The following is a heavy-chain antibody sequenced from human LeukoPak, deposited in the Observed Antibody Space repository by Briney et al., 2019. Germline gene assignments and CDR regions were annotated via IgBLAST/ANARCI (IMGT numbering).Heavy chain of an antibody. CDR1: GGSISSYY. CDR2: IYYSGST. V-gene: IGHV4-59*08. Sequence: SETLSLTCTVSGGSISSYYWSWIRQPPGKGLEWIGRIYYSGSTNYNPSLKSRVTISIDTSKNQFSLKLSSVTAADTAVYYCARRRVAAGTDSWGPGTLVTVSS. D-gene: IGHD6-13*01. CDR3: ARRRVAAGTDS. J-gene: IGHJ4*02.